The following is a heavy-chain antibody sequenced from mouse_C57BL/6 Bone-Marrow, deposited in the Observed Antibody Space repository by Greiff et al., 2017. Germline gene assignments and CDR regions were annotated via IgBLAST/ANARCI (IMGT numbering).Heavy chain of an antibody. D-gene: IGHD2-12*01. J-gene: IGHJ3*01. V-gene: IGHV14-4*01. Sequence: EVQLQQSGAELVRPGASVKLSCTASGFNIKDDYMHWVKQRPEQGLEWIGWIDPENGDTEYASKFQGKATITADTSSNTAYLQLSSLTYEDTAVYYCTYSLAWFAYWGQGTLVTVSA. CDR2: IDPENGDT. CDR3: TYSLAWFAY. CDR1: GFNIKDDY.